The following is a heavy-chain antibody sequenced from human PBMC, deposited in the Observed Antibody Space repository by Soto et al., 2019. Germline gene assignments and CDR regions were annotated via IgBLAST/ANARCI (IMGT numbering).Heavy chain of an antibody. CDR2: INPNGGST. J-gene: IGHJ4*02. V-gene: IGHV1-46*03. CDR3: ARSLMEGDY. CDR1: GYTFTSSY. Sequence: QVQLIQSGAEVKKPGASVKVSCKASGYTFTSSYIHWVRQAPGQGLEWMAIINPNGGSTNYAQEFQGRVTMTRDTSTSTVYMELSSLTSEDTAVYYCARSLMEGDYWGQGTLVTVSS. D-gene: IGHD3-10*01.